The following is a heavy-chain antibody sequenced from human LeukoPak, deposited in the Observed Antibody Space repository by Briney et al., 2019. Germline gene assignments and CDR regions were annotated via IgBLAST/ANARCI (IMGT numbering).Heavy chain of an antibody. CDR2: ISGGST. CDR3: AKDPNGDYIGAFDF. V-gene: IGHV3-38-3*01. Sequence: GGSLRLSCAASGFTVSSNEMSWVRQAPGKGLEWVSSISGGSTYYADSRKGRFTISRDNSKNTLYLQMTSLRAEDTAVYYCAKDPNGDYIGAFDFWGQGILVTVS. D-gene: IGHD4-17*01. J-gene: IGHJ3*01. CDR1: GFTVSSNE.